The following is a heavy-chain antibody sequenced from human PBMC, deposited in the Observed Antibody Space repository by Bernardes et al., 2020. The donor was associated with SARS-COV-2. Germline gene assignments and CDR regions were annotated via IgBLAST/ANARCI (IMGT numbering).Heavy chain of an antibody. CDR1: GFTFSSYA. V-gene: IGHV3-23*01. J-gene: IGHJ4*02. CDR2: ISGSGGST. D-gene: IGHD2-15*01. Sequence: GGSLRLSCAASGFTFSSYAMSWVRQAPGKGLEWVSAISGSGGSTYYADSVKGRFTISRDNSKNTLYLQMHSLRVEDTATYYCVRDLAGGRGSWGQGTLVTVSS. CDR3: VRDLAGGRGS.